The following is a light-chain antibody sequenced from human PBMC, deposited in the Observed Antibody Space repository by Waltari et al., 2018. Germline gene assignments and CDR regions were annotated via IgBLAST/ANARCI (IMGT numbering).Light chain of an antibody. CDR3: QQYNNWPPGA. J-gene: IGKJ1*01. CDR1: QSVSSN. V-gene: IGKV3D-15*01. Sequence: ETVMTQSQATLSVSPGERATPSCRASQSVSSNLAWYQQKPGQGPRLLIYGASTRATGIPARFSGSGSGTEFTLTISSLQSEDFAVYYCQQYNNWPPGAFGQGTKVEIK. CDR2: GAS.